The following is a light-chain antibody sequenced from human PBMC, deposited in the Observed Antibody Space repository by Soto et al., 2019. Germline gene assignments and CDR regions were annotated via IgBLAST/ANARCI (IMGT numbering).Light chain of an antibody. CDR3: HVWDSDSDHPV. CDR1: NIGSKS. J-gene: IGLJ2*01. CDR2: IEV. V-gene: IGLV3-21*04. Sequence: SYELTQSPSVSVAPGKTATIPCGGNNIGSKSVHWYQQKPGQAPVLVINIEVDRPSGIPERFSGSNSGNTATLTITRVDAGDEADYYCHVWDSDSDHPVFGGGTKLTVL.